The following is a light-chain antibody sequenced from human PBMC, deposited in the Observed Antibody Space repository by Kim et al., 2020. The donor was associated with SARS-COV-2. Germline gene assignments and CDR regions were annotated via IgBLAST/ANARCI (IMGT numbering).Light chain of an antibody. V-gene: IGLV4-69*01. CDR2: LNSDGSH. J-gene: IGLJ2*01. CDR1: RRHQNYA. Sequence: KLTSTRSRRHQNYAIGWLQQQPQKGPRYVMTLNSDGSHIWGDGIPDRFSGSRSGAERYLTISRLQAEDEGDYYCQTWGTDIRVFGGGTQLTVL. CDR3: QTWGTDIRV.